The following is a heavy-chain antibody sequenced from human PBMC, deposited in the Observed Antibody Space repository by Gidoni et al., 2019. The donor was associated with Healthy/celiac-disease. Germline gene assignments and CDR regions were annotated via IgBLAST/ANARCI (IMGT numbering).Heavy chain of an antibody. Sequence: EVQLLESGGGLVQPGGSLRLSCAASGFTFRSYAMRWVRQAPGKGLEWVSAISGSGGSTYYADSVKGRFTISRDNSKNTLYLQMNSLRAEDTAVYYCAKHGYCSSTSCYTSLNDYYYYMDVWGKGTTVTVSS. V-gene: IGHV3-23*01. J-gene: IGHJ6*03. CDR2: ISGSGGST. CDR3: AKHGYCSSTSCYTSLNDYYYYMDV. CDR1: GFTFRSYA. D-gene: IGHD2-2*02.